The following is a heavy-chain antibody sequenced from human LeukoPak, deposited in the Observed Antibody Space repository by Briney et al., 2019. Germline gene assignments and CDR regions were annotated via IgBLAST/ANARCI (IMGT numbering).Heavy chain of an antibody. CDR2: IYTSGST. D-gene: IGHD5-18*01. V-gene: IGHV4-61*02. CDR3: ARDETDTAMVPDAFDI. Sequence: PSETLSLTCTVSGGSISSGSYYWSWIRQPAGKGLEWIGRIYTSGSTNYNPSLKSRVTISVDTSKNQFSLKLSSVTAADTAVYYCARDETDTAMVPDAFDIWGQGTMVTVSS. J-gene: IGHJ3*02. CDR1: GGSISSGSYY.